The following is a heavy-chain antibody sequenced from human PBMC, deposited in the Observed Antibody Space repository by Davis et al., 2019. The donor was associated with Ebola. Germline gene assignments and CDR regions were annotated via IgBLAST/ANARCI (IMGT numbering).Heavy chain of an antibody. Sequence: ASVKVSCKASGYTFTNYGISWVRQAPGQGLEWMGWISAYNGNTNYAQKFQGRVTMTRDTSISTAYMELSRLRSDDTAVYYCARASTFGGVIDDYGMDVWGQGTTVTVSS. D-gene: IGHD3-16*02. V-gene: IGHV1-18*01. CDR1: GYTFTNYG. CDR2: ISAYNGNT. J-gene: IGHJ6*02. CDR3: ARASTFGGVIDDYGMDV.